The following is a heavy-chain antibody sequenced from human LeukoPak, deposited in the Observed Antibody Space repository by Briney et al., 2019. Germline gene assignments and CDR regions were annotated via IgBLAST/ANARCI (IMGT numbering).Heavy chain of an antibody. Sequence: ASVKVSCKASGYTFTGYYMHWVRQAPGQGLEWMGRINPNSGGTNYAQKFQGRVTMTRDTSISTAYMELSRLRSDDTAVYYCASSGLRFLEWSLPSGYWGQGTLVTVSS. CDR1: GYTFTGYY. V-gene: IGHV1-2*06. J-gene: IGHJ4*02. CDR2: INPNSGGT. CDR3: ASSGLRFLEWSLPSGY. D-gene: IGHD3-3*01.